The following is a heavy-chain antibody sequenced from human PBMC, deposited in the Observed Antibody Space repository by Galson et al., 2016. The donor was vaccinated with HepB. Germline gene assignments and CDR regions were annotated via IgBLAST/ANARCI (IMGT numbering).Heavy chain of an antibody. CDR2: MHYSGST. CDR1: GGSISSGNFF. J-gene: IGHJ3*02. Sequence: TLSLTCTVSGGSISSGNFFWSWVRQVPGEGLEWIGYMHYSGSTHYNPSLKNRLTMSVDRSKNRFSLSLSSVTAADTAVYYCAREVISAMDTDAFDIWGQGTMVTVSS. CDR3: AREVISAMDTDAFDI. D-gene: IGHD3-22*01. V-gene: IGHV4-31*03.